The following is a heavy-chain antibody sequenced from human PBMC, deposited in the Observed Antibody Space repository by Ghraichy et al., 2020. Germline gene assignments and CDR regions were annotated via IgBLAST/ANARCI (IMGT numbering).Heavy chain of an antibody. V-gene: IGHV4-59*08. CDR2: ISYSGST. D-gene: IGHD1-26*01. J-gene: IGHJ4*02. CDR3: ARTGTYHGNFDY. CDR1: GGSINSYY. Sequence: SETLSLTCTVSGGSINSYYWSWIRQPPGKGLEWIGYISYSGSTNYNPSLKSRVTISVDTSKIQFSLKLSSVTAADTAVYYCARTGTYHGNFDYWGQGTLVTVSS.